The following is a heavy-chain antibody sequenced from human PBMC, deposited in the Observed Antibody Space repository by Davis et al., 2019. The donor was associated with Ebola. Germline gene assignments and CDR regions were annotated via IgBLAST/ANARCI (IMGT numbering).Heavy chain of an antibody. J-gene: IGHJ5*02. CDR2: ISSSSSTI. Sequence: GGSLRLSCAASGFTFSSYSMNWVRQAPGKGLEWVSYISSSSSTIYYADSVKGRFTISRDNSKNTLYLQMNSLRAEDTAVYYCAKASYDFWSGYGGDNWFDPWGQGTLVTVSS. CDR1: GFTFSSYS. D-gene: IGHD3-3*01. V-gene: IGHV3-48*01. CDR3: AKASYDFWSGYGGDNWFDP.